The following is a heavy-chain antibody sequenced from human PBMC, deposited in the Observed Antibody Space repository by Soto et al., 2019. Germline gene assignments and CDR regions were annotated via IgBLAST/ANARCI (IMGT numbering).Heavy chain of an antibody. J-gene: IGHJ3*02. Sequence: GASVKVSCKASGYTFTSYDINWVRQATGQGLEWMGWMNPNSGNTGYAQKFQGRVTMTRNASISTAYMELSSLRSEDTAVYYCLLGYCSCTSCYGAFDIWGQGTMVTVSS. CDR2: MNPNSGNT. CDR1: GYTFTSYD. V-gene: IGHV1-8*01. CDR3: LLGYCSCTSCYGAFDI. D-gene: IGHD2-2*01.